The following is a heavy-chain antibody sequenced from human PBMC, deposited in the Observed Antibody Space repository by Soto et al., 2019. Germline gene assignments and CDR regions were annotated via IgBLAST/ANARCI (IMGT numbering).Heavy chain of an antibody. CDR1: AGTFSSYT. J-gene: IGHJ5*02. V-gene: IGHV1-69*02. D-gene: IGHD1-26*01. Sequence: QVQLVQSGAEVKKPGSSVKVSCKASAGTFSSYTISWVRQAPGQGLEWMGRIIPILGIANYAQKFQGRVTITADKSTSTAYMELSSLRSEDTAVYYCARVVSAGGNWFDPWGQGTLVTVSS. CDR3: ARVVSAGGNWFDP. CDR2: IIPILGIA.